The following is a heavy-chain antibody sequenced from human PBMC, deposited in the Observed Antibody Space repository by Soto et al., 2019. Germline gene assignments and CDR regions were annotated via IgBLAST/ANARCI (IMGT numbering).Heavy chain of an antibody. J-gene: IGHJ6*03. D-gene: IGHD3-3*01. V-gene: IGHV1-18*01. CDR2: ISAYNGNT. CDR1: GYTFTSYG. CDR3: ARENPYYDFWSGYYESYYYYYYMDV. Sequence: ASVKVSGKASGYTFTSYGISWVRQAPGQGLEWMGWISAYNGNTNYAQKLQGRVTMTTDTSTSTAYMELRSLRSDDTAVYYCARENPYYDFWSGYYESYYYYYYMDVWGKGTTVTVSS.